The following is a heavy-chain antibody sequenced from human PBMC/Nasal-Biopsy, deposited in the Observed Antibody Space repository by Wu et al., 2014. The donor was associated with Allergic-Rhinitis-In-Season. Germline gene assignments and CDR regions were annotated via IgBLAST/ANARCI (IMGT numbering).Heavy chain of an antibody. V-gene: IGHV6-1*01. CDR2: TLYRSGWHY. CDR1: GDSVSNDKTA. Sequence: AISGDSVSNDKTAWTWIRQSPSGGLEWLGRTLYRSGWHYDYDPSVKSRITVRPDTSRNQFSLQLNSVTPEDTAVYYCVRGGVAGSFDFWGQGTLVTVSS. D-gene: IGHD6-19*01. CDR3: VRGGVAGSFDF. J-gene: IGHJ4*02.